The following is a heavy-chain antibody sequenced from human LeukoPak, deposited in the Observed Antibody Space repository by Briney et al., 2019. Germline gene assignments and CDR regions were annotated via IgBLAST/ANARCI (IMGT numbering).Heavy chain of an antibody. CDR3: ARVRNQAPDY. CDR1: GFTFSSYS. D-gene: IGHD1-14*01. V-gene: IGHV3-21*01. Sequence: GGSLRLSCAASGFTFSSYSMNWVRQAPGKGLEWVSSISSSSSYINYADSVKGRFTISRDNAKNSLYLQMNSLRAEDTAVYYCARVRNQAPDYWGQGTLVTVSS. J-gene: IGHJ4*02. CDR2: ISSSSSYI.